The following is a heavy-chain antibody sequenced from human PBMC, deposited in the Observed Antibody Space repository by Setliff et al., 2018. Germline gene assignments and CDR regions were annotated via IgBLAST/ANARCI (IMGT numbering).Heavy chain of an antibody. D-gene: IGHD6-19*01. CDR2: ISGSGGST. Sequence: GGSLRLSCAASGFTVSSNYMSWVRQAPGKGLEWVSIISGSGGSTYYADSVKGRFTISRDNSKNTLYLQVNSLRAEDTAVYYCAKIRSGWYEAIDYWGQGTLVTVSS. CDR3: AKIRSGWYEAIDY. V-gene: IGHV3-23*01. CDR1: GFTVSSNY. J-gene: IGHJ4*02.